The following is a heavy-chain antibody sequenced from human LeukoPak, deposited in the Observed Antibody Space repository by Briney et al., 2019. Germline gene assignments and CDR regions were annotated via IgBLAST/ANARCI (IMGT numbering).Heavy chain of an antibody. V-gene: IGHV4-59*01. Sequence: SETVSLTCTVSGDSISSYYWTWLRQPPGRGLEWIGFISYTGSTNYSPSLKSRVTISLETSNNQFSLKLSSVTAADTAVYYCARGRDAYKFDYWGQGTLVTVSS. J-gene: IGHJ4*02. CDR3: ARGRDAYKFDY. CDR1: GDSISSYY. D-gene: IGHD5-24*01. CDR2: ISYTGST.